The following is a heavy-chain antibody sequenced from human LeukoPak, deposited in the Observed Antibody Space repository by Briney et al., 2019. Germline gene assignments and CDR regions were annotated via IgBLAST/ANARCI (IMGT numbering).Heavy chain of an antibody. CDR3: AREKYGDGFDY. CDR1: GFTFSSYS. D-gene: IGHD4-17*01. J-gene: IGHJ4*02. CDR2: ISSSSSYI. Sequence: GGSLRLSCAASGFTFSSYSMNWVRQAPGKGLEWVSSISSSSSYIYYADSVKGRFTISRDNSKNTLYLQMNSLRAEDTAVYYCAREKYGDGFDYWGQGTLVTVSS. V-gene: IGHV3-21*01.